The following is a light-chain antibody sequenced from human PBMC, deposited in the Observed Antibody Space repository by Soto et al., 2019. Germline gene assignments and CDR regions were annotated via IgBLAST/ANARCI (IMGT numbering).Light chain of an antibody. CDR2: DAS. CDR3: HQYNNWSPST. CDR1: RSIGYR. V-gene: IGKV3-15*01. Sequence: ETVMTQSPATLSVSPGETVTLSCRASRSIGYRLAWYQQKHGQAPRCLIYDASISTTGIPARFSGSGSATEFTLTISSLQSEDFAVYYCHQYNNWSPSTFGQGTKVEV. J-gene: IGKJ1*01.